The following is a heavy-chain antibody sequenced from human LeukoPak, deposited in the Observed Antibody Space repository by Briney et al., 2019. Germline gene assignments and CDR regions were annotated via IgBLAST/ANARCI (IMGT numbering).Heavy chain of an antibody. CDR1: GGTFSSYA. V-gene: IGHV1-69*05. J-gene: IGHJ5*02. CDR3: ARFLGYYYDSSGPAQGWFDP. Sequence: ASVKVSCKASGGTFSSYAISWVRQAPGQGLEWMGGIIPIFGTANYAQKLQGRVTMTTDTSTSTAYMELRSLRSDDTAVYYCARFLGYYYDSSGPAQGWFDPWGQGTLVTVSS. CDR2: IIPIFGTA. D-gene: IGHD3-22*01.